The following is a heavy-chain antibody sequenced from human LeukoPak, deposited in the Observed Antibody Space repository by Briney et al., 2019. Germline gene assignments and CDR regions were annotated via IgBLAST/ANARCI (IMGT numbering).Heavy chain of an antibody. CDR1: GFTFSSYA. D-gene: IGHD2-15*01. V-gene: IGHV3-23*01. CDR3: ARDPRNVGLAP. J-gene: IGHJ5*02. Sequence: QTGGSLRLSCAASGFTFSSYAMSWVRQAPGKGLEWVSGISGSGDNTYYADSVKGRFTMSRDNVKNTLYLQMNSLRVEDTAVYYCARDPRNVGLAPWGQGTLVTVSS. CDR2: ISGSGDNT.